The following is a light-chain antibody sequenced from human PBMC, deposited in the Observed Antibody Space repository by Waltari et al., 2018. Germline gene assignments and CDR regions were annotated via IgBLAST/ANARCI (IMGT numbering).Light chain of an antibody. Sequence: DIQMTQSPSSLYASIGDRVTITCRASQSLSNYVNWYQQLPGKAHKLLVYGASNVPSGVPSRFSGSGSGTEFTLTISSLQPEDFATYSCQQGYGNPITFGGGTKVDI. J-gene: IGKJ4*01. CDR2: GAS. CDR1: QSLSNY. V-gene: IGKV1-39*01. CDR3: QQGYGNPIT.